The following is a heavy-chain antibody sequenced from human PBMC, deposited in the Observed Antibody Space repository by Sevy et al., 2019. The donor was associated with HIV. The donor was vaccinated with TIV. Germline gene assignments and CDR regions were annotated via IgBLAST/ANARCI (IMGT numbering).Heavy chain of an antibody. D-gene: IGHD3-22*01. Sequence: GGSLRLSCKPSGFTFTSYAMNWVRQAPGKGLEWISTIYGSCGVTYYADSVQGRFTFSSDKSKNTLYLQMNSLRTQDTAPYYCAGVRYDSSGSFYALDIWGQGTMVTVSS. V-gene: IGHV3-23*01. CDR2: IYGSCGVT. CDR1: GFTFTSYA. J-gene: IGHJ3*02. CDR3: AGVRYDSSGSFYALDI.